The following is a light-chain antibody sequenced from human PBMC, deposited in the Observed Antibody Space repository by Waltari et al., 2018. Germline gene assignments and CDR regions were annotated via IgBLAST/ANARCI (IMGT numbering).Light chain of an antibody. CDR1: QSVSSY. J-gene: IGKJ4*01. CDR2: DAS. Sequence: ETVLTQSPATLSLSPGERATLSCRASQSVSSYLAWYQQKPGQAPRLRSYDASNRATGIPARFSGSGSGTDFTLTISSLEPEDFAVYYCQQRSNWPPTFGGGTKVESK. CDR3: QQRSNWPPT. V-gene: IGKV3-11*01.